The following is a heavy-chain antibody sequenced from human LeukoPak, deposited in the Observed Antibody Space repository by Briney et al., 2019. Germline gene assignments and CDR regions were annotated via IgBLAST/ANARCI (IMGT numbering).Heavy chain of an antibody. CDR2: ISYDGSNK. D-gene: IGHD3-16*01. Sequence: GGSLRLSCAASGFTFSSYSMNWVRQAPGKGLEWVAVISYDGSNKYYADPVKGRFTISRDNSKNTLYLQMNSLRAEDTAVYYCAKDHRLGVVYYYYYGMDVWGKGTTVTVSS. V-gene: IGHV3-30*18. CDR3: AKDHRLGVVYYYYYGMDV. CDR1: GFTFSSYS. J-gene: IGHJ6*04.